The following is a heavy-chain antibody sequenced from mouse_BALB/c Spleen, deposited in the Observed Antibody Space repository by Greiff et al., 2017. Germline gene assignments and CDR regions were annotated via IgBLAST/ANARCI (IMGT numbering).Heavy chain of an antibody. Sequence: VKLVESGPGLVAPSQSLSITCTVSGFSLTSYGVHWVRQPPGKGLEWLGVIWAGGSTNYNSALMSRLSISKDNSKSQVFLKMNSLQTDDTAMYYCARDEYDAYYAMDYWGQGTSVTVSS. V-gene: IGHV2-9*02. CDR3: ARDEYDAYYAMDY. D-gene: IGHD2-4*01. J-gene: IGHJ4*01. CDR2: IWAGGST. CDR1: GFSLTSYG.